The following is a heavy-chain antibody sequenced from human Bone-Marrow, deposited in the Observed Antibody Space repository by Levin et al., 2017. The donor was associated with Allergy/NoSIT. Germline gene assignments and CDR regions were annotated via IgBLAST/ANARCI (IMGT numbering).Heavy chain of an antibody. D-gene: IGHD6-13*01. V-gene: IGHV3-21*01. J-gene: IGHJ6*02. Sequence: GGSLRLSCATSGFPFSTYGMAWVRQAPGKGLEWVASITTTSNYIHYADSVQGRFTISRDNANNSLSLQMNRLRGEDTSVYYCARAAGAAGRGGMDVWGQGATVTVSS. CDR3: ARAAGAAGRGGMDV. CDR1: GFPFSTYG. CDR2: ITTTSNYI.